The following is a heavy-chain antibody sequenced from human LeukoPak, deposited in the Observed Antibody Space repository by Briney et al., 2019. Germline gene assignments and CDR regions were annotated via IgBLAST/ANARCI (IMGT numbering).Heavy chain of an antibody. J-gene: IGHJ4*02. D-gene: IGHD4-23*01. V-gene: IGHV5-51*01. CDR1: GYSFTNYW. Sequence: GESLKISCKGSGYSFTNYWIGWVRQMPGKGLEWMGIIYPGDSDTKYSPSFQGQVTISVDKSISTAYLQWSSLRASDTAIYYCARHWNYGGDRHFGYWGQGTLVTVSS. CDR2: IYPGDSDT. CDR3: ARHWNYGGDRHFGY.